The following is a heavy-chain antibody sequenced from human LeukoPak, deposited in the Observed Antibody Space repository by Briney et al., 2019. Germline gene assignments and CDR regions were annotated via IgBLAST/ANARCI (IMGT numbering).Heavy chain of an antibody. J-gene: IGHJ4*02. D-gene: IGHD3-9*01. Sequence: GGSLRLSCAASGFTVSSNYMSWVRQAPGKGLEWVSIIYRGGSTYYADSVKGRFTISRDNSKNTLYLQMYSLRAEDTAVYYCARGGYYNILTGFRGRILGFDYWGQGTLVTVSS. CDR1: GFTVSSNY. CDR2: IYRGGST. V-gene: IGHV3-66*01. CDR3: ARGGYYNILTGFRGRILGFDY.